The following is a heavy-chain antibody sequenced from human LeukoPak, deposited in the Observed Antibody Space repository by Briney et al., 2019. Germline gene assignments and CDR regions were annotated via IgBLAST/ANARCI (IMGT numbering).Heavy chain of an antibody. Sequence: GGSLRLSCAASGFIFSSYGMHWVRQAPGKGLEWVALIWYDGSKRSYADSVKGRFTISRDNSKNTSYLQMNSLRVEDTAVYYCASMTTVTLDDAFDIWGQGTMVTVSS. V-gene: IGHV3-33*01. CDR2: IWYDGSKR. CDR3: ASMTTVTLDDAFDI. D-gene: IGHD4-17*01. CDR1: GFIFSSYG. J-gene: IGHJ3*02.